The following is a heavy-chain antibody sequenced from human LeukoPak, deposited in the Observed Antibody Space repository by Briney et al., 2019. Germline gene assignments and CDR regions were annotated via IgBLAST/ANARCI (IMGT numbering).Heavy chain of an antibody. D-gene: IGHD1-26*01. CDR1: GFTFSSYA. J-gene: IGHJ6*02. CDR3: ARWGIVGATVYYYYYGMDV. V-gene: IGHV3-30-3*01. Sequence: PGGSLRLSCAASGFTFSSYAMHWVRQAPGKGLEWVAVISYDGSNKYYADSVKGRFTISRDNSKNTLYLQMNSLRAEDTAVYYCARWGIVGATVYYYYYGMDVWGQGTTVTVSS. CDR2: ISYDGSNK.